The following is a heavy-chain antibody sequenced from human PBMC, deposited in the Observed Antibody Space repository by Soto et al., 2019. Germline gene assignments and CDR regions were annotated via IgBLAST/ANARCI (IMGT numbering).Heavy chain of an antibody. CDR2: IDPSDSYT. J-gene: IGHJ6*02. V-gene: IGHV5-10-1*01. D-gene: IGHD3-22*01. CDR3: ASTPIHYDSSGYYYYYYGMDV. Sequence: GESLKISCKGSGYSFTSYWISWVRQMPGKGLEWMGRIDPSDSYTNYSPSFQGHVTISADKSISTAYLQWSSLKASDTAMYYCASTPIHYDSSGYYYYYYGMDVWGQGTTVTVSS. CDR1: GYSFTSYW.